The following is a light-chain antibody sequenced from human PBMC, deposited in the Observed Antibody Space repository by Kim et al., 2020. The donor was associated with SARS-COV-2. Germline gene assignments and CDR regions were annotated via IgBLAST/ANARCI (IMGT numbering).Light chain of an antibody. Sequence: ASVGDRVNISCRASQSISSWLAWYQQKAGKAPKLLIYDASSVESGVPSRFSGSGSETEFTRTISSLQPDDFATYYCQQYNSYPWTFGQGTKVDIK. CDR3: QQYNSYPWT. CDR1: QSISSW. CDR2: DAS. J-gene: IGKJ1*01. V-gene: IGKV1-5*01.